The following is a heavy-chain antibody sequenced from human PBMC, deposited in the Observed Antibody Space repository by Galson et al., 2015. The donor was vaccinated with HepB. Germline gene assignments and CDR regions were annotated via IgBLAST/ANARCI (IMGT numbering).Heavy chain of an antibody. J-gene: IGHJ2*01. V-gene: IGHV1-18*04. Sequence: SVKVSCKASGYPFSSYGFSWVRQAPGQGLEWMGWISAYSGNTNFAQKLQGRVTMTTDTSTTTAYMELRSLRSDDTAFYYCARENSGVYWHFDLWGRGTLVTVSS. D-gene: IGHD2/OR15-2a*01. CDR1: GYPFSSYG. CDR3: ARENSGVYWHFDL. CDR2: ISAYSGNT.